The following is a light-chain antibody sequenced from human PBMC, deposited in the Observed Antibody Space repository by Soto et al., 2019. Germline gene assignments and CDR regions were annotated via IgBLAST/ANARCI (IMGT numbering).Light chain of an antibody. J-gene: IGKJ4*01. V-gene: IGKV1-39*01. CDR2: AAS. Sequence: DIQMTQSPSSLYASVGDRVNITCRTSQSISSYLNWYQQQPGKAPKLLIYAASSFQSGVPSRFSGRGSGTDFTLTISSLQPEDFATYYCQQSYSTPLTFGGGTKVDI. CDR3: QQSYSTPLT. CDR1: QSISSY.